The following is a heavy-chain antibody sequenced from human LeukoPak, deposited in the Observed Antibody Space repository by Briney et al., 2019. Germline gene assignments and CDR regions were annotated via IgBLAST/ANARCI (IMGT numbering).Heavy chain of an antibody. D-gene: IGHD3-10*01. V-gene: IGHV4-39*01. CDR1: GGSISSSSYY. J-gene: IGHJ5*02. Sequence: SETLSLTCTVSGGSISSSSYYWGWIRQPPGKGLEWNGSIYYSGSTYYNPSLKSRVTISVDTSKNQFSLKLSSVTAADTAVYYCTMVRGVIMAWFAPWGQGTLVTVSS. CDR3: TMVRGVIMAWFAP. CDR2: IYYSGST.